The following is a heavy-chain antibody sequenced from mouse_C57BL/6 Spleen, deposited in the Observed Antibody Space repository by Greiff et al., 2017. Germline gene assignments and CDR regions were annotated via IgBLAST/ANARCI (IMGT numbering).Heavy chain of an antibody. CDR3: AREDSGSPVAY. J-gene: IGHJ3*01. CDR1: GYTFTSYW. V-gene: IGHV1-52*01. Sequence: QVQLQQPGAELVRPGSSVKLSCKASGYTFTSYWMHWVKQRPIQGLEWIGNIDPSDSETHYNQKFKDKATLTVDKSSSTAYMQLSSLTSEDSAVYYCAREDSGSPVAYWGQGTLVTVSA. D-gene: IGHD3-2*02. CDR2: IDPSDSET.